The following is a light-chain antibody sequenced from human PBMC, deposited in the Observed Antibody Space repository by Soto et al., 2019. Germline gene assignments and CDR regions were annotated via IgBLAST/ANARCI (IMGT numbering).Light chain of an antibody. Sequence: QSVLTQPPSVSGAPGQRDTISCTGSRSNIGAHYDVHWYQQLPGTAPKLLIYGNSNRPSGVPDRFSGSKSGTSASLAITGLQAEDEADYYCQSYDNSLSVYIFGTGTRSPS. CDR1: RSNIGAHYD. V-gene: IGLV1-40*01. J-gene: IGLJ1*01. CDR2: GNS. CDR3: QSYDNSLSVYI.